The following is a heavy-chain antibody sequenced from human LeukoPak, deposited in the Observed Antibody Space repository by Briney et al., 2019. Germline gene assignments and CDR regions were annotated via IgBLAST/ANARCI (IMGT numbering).Heavy chain of an antibody. CDR2: ISGDGGRT. CDR3: VKDRFYFDSSGYQGIPCFDS. Sequence: GGSLRLSCAASGFSFDDYAMHWVRQAPGKGLEWVSLISGDGGRTYYADSVKGRFTISRDNSKNSLYLQMNSLRIEDTALYFCVKDRFYFDSSGYQGIPCFDSWGQGTLVTVSS. D-gene: IGHD3-22*01. CDR1: GFSFDDYA. J-gene: IGHJ4*02. V-gene: IGHV3-43*02.